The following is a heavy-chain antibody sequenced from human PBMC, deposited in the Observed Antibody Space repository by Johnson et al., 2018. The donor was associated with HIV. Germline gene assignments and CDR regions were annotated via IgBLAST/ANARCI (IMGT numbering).Heavy chain of an antibody. CDR2: INWNGGST. D-gene: IGHD3-10*01. V-gene: IGHV3-20*04. CDR3: AREVEITMVQGVSIGDAFDI. CDR1: GFTFDDYG. Sequence: EVQLVESGGGVERPGGSLRLSCVASGFTFDDYGMSWVRQPPGKGLEWVSGINWNGGSTDYADSVKGRFTISRDNAKNSLYLQMNSLRAEDTALYYCAREVEITMVQGVSIGDAFDIWGQGTMVTVSS. J-gene: IGHJ3*02.